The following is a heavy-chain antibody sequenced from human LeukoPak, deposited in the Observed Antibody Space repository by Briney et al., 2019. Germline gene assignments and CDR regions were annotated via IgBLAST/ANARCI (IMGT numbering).Heavy chain of an antibody. CDR1: GYTFTSYD. CDR2: INPNSGNT. CDR3: ARALSGYDSYYYMDV. V-gene: IGHV1-8*01. Sequence: ASVKVSCKASGYTFTSYDINWVRHAPGQGLEWMGWINPNSGNTGYAQKFQGRVTITRNTSISTAYMELSSLRSEDTAVYYCARALSGYDSYYYMDVWGKGTTVTVSS. D-gene: IGHD5-12*01. J-gene: IGHJ6*03.